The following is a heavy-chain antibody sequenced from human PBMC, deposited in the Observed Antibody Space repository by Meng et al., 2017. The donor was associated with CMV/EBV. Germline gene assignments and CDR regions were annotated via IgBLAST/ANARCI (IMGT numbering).Heavy chain of an antibody. CDR2: IYYSGST. CDR1: GGSISSMSYY. J-gene: IGHJ4*02. Sequence: QQRESGPQLGQASETLSLPCTVSGGSISSMSYYWGWIRQPPGKGLEWLGSIYYSGSTYYNPSLKSRVTISVDTSKNQFSLKLSSVTAADTAVYYCARERGYSSPRFDYWGQGTLVTVSS. D-gene: IGHD6-13*01. CDR3: ARERGYSSPRFDY. V-gene: IGHV4-39*07.